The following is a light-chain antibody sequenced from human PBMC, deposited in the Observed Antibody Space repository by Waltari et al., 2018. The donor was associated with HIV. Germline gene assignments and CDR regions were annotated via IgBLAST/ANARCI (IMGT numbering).Light chain of an antibody. V-gene: IGKV3-15*01. CDR2: GES. J-gene: IGKJ2*01. CDR3: QQYYAWPPRYT. Sequence: EIVMTLSPATLSVSPGERVTLSCRASHTLNRDLAWYQSKPGQSPRLLIYGESTRATGIPARFSGSGSGTEFTLTISSLQSEDFAVYYCQQYYAWPPRYTFGQGTKLEIK. CDR1: HTLNRD.